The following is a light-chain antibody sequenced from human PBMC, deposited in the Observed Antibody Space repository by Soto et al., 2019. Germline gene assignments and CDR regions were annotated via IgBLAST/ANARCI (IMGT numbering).Light chain of an antibody. V-gene: IGLV1-51*01. Sequence: QSVLTQPPSVSGAPGQGVTISCTGSSSNIGAGYDVHWYQQLPGTAPKLLIYDNNKRPSGIPDRFSGSKSGTSGTLDITGLQTGDEADYYCATWDGSLPAEVFGGGTKVTVL. CDR3: ATWDGSLPAEV. CDR1: SSNIGAGYD. CDR2: DNN. J-gene: IGLJ2*01.